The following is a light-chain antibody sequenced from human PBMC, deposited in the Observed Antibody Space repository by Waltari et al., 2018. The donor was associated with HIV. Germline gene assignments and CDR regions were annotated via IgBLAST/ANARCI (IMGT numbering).Light chain of an antibody. CDR3: ALWDDKVGAWL. V-gene: IGLV1-47*01. J-gene: IGLJ3*02. Sequence: HSALTQPPSAPGPPGERVAISCSGGVSNIGCNFVYWYQQSLGEAPKWIIYRNNQRPPEVSDRFSGSKSGTSASLIISGLRSEDESDYYCALWDDKVGAWLFGGGTKVTVL. CDR2: RNN. CDR1: VSNIGCNF.